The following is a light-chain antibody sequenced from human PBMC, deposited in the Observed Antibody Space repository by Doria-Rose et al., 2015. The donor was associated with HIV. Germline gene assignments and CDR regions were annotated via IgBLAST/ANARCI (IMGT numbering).Light chain of an antibody. J-gene: IGKJ1*01. Sequence: DIVMTQSSGTLSLSPGERATLSCRASQSFSSTYLAWYQQKPGQAPSLLIYDGSTRATGIPDRFSASGSGTDFTLTTNRLEPEDFALYCCHQYGTSWTFGQGTKVEI. CDR1: QSFSSTY. V-gene: IGKV3-20*01. CDR2: DGS. CDR3: HQYGTSWT.